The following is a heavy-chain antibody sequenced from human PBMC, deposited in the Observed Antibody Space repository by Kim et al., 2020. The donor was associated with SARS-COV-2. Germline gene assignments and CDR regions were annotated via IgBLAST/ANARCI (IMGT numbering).Heavy chain of an antibody. J-gene: IGHJ5*02. Sequence: RFTISRDNSKNTLYLQMNSLRAEDTAVYYCARDGLGAAPGPGPEYNWFDPWGQGTLVTVSS. CDR3: ARDGLGAAPGPGPEYNWFDP. D-gene: IGHD6-13*01. V-gene: IGHV3-30*07.